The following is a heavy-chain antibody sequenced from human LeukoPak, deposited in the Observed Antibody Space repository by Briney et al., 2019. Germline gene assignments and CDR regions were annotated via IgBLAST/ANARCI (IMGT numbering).Heavy chain of an antibody. J-gene: IGHJ5*02. CDR3: ARVELLRYFRNWFDP. V-gene: IGHV4-39*07. D-gene: IGHD3-9*01. Sequence: PSETLSLTCTVSGGSISSGGYYWSWIRQHPGKGLEWIGEINHSGSTNYNPSLKSRVTISVDTSKNQFSLKLSSVTAADTAVYYCARVELLRYFRNWFDPWGQGTLVTVSS. CDR2: INHSGST. CDR1: GGSISSGGYY.